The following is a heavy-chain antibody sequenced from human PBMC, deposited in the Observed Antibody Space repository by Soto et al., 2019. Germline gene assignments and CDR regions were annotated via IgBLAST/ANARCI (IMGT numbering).Heavy chain of an antibody. J-gene: IGHJ3*02. CDR1: GGSISSGGYS. CDR2: IYLSGST. CDR3: ARGSRGYYYDSSGYYIGAFDI. D-gene: IGHD3-22*01. Sequence: QLQLQESGSGLVKPSQTLSLTCAVSGGSISSGGYSWSWIRQPPGKGLEWIGYIYLSGSTYYNPSLKSRVTISVDRSKNQFSLKLSSVTAADTAVYYCARGSRGYYYDSSGYYIGAFDIWGQGTMVTVSS. V-gene: IGHV4-30-2*01.